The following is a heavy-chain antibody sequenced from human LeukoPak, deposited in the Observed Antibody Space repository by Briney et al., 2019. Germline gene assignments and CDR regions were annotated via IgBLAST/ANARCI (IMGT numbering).Heavy chain of an antibody. J-gene: IGHJ4*02. CDR1: GYTFTSYY. Sequence: PGASVKVSCKASGYTFTSYYMHWVRQAPGQGLEWMGIINPSGGSTSYAQKFQGRVTMTRDMSTSTVYMELSSLRSEDTAVYYCARESGQQLKYDYWGQGTLVTVSS. CDR2: INPSGGST. D-gene: IGHD6-13*01. V-gene: IGHV1-46*01. CDR3: ARESGQQLKYDY.